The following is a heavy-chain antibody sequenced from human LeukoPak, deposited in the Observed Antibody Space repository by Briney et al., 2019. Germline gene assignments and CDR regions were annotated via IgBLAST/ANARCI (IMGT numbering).Heavy chain of an antibody. CDR1: GGSFSGYY. Sequence: SETLSLTCAVYGGSFSGYYWSWIRQPPGKGLEWIGEINHSGSTNYNPSLKSRVTISVDTSKNQFSLKLSSVTAADTAVYYCARGSSYYGMDVWGQGTMVTVSS. J-gene: IGHJ6*02. CDR2: INHSGST. CDR3: ARGSSYYGMDV. D-gene: IGHD6-6*01. V-gene: IGHV4-34*01.